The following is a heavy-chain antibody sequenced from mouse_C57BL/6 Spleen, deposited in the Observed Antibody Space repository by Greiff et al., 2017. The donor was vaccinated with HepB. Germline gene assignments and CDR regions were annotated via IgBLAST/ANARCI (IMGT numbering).Heavy chain of an antibody. CDR3: ARSDYGSSYGWFAY. CDR2: IHPNSGST. D-gene: IGHD1-1*01. CDR1: GYTFTSYW. Sequence: QVQQQQPGAELVKPGASVKLSCKASGYTFTSYWMHWVKQRPGQGLEWIGMIHPNSGSTNYNEKFKSKATLTVDKSSSTAYMQLSSLTSEDSAVYYCARSDYGSSYGWFAYWGQGTLVTVSA. V-gene: IGHV1-64*01. J-gene: IGHJ3*01.